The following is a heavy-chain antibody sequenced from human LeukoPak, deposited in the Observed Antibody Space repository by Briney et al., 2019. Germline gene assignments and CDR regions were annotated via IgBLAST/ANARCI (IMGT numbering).Heavy chain of an antibody. Sequence: GGSLRLSCAASGFTFSNYWMTWVRQAPGKGLEWVSRINGYGSITNYADSVKGRFTISRDNAKNTLDLQMNSLRAEDTAVYYCARVETGYSSSFDYWGQGTLVTVSS. CDR2: INGYGSIT. D-gene: IGHD5-12*01. J-gene: IGHJ4*02. V-gene: IGHV3-74*01. CDR1: GFTFSNYW. CDR3: ARVETGYSSSFDY.